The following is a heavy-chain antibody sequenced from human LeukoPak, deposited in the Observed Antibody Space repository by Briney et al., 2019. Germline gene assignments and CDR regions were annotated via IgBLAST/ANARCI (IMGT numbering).Heavy chain of an antibody. CDR1: GGSISSGDYY. J-gene: IGHJ5*02. Sequence: SETLSLTCTVSGGSISSGDYYWSWIRQPPGKGLEWIGEIDHSGSTNYNPSLKSRVTISVDTSKNQFSLKLSSVTAADTAVYYCARGLGYCSSTSCSGTWFDPWGQGTLVTVSS. V-gene: IGHV4-39*07. D-gene: IGHD2-2*01. CDR3: ARGLGYCSSTSCSGTWFDP. CDR2: IDHSGST.